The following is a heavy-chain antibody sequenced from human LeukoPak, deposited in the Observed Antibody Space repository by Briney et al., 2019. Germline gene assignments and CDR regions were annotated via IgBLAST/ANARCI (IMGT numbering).Heavy chain of an antibody. CDR2: IKQDGSEK. V-gene: IGHV3-7*03. CDR1: GFAFSSYW. J-gene: IGHJ4*02. CDR3: ARDEIGRGXSYGYVDY. Sequence: GGSLRLSCAASGFAFSSYWMSWVRQAPGKGLEWVANIKQDGSEKYYVDSVKGRFTISRDNAKNSLYLQMNSLRAEDTAVYYCARDEIGRGXSYGYVDYWGQGTLVTVSS. D-gene: IGHD5-18*01.